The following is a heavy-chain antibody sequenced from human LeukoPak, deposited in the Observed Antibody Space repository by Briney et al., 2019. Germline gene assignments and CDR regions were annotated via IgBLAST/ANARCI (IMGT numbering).Heavy chain of an antibody. D-gene: IGHD6-6*01. CDR3: ARSSRLTFDY. Sequence: LSLTCTVSGGSISSSSYYWGWIRQPPGKGLEWVSYISSSGSTIYYADSVKGRFTISRDNAKNSLYLQMNSLRAEDTAVYYCARSSRLTFDYWGQGTLVTVSS. J-gene: IGHJ4*02. CDR2: ISSSGSTI. V-gene: IGHV3-11*04. CDR1: GGSISSSSYY.